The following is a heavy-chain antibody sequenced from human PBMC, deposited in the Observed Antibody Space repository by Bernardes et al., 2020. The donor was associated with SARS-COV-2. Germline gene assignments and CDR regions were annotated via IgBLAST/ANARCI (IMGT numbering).Heavy chain of an antibody. Sequence: GGSLRLSCATSGFSFNNYAMHWVRQAPGKGPEWVAVISYEGSVKYYADSVKGRFTISRDSSKNTLFLEMNSLRADDTAVYYCAKDRSIFWFGEGKNPFHPWGQGTLVTVSS. J-gene: IGHJ5*02. CDR2: ISYEGSVK. V-gene: IGHV3-30*18. D-gene: IGHD3-10*01. CDR3: AKDRSIFWFGEGKNPFHP. CDR1: GFSFNNYA.